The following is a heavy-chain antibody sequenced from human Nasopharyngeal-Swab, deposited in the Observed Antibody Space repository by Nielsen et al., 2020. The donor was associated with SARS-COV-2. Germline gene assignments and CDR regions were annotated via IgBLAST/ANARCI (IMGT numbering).Heavy chain of an antibody. CDR3: ARGWRWADDY. CDR2: ISSNGGST. CDR1: GFTFSSYA. Sequence: GESLKIFCAASGFTFSSYAMHWSRQAPGKGLEYVSAISSNGGSTYYANSVKGRFTISRDNSKNTLYLQMGSLRAEDMAVYYCARGWRWADDYWGQGTLVTVSS. D-gene: IGHD5-24*01. J-gene: IGHJ4*02. V-gene: IGHV3-64*01.